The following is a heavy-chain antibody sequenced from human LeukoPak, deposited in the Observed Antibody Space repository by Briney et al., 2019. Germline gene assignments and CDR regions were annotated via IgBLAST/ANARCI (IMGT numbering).Heavy chain of an antibody. CDR2: INPNSGGT. D-gene: IGHD6-13*01. V-gene: IGHV1-2*04. CDR1: GYTFTSYG. CDR3: ARGEQQLVFGVDY. Sequence: GASVKVSCKASGYTFTSYGIGWVRQAPGQGLEWMGWINPNSGGTNYAQKFQGWVTMTRDTSISTAYMELSRLRSDDTAVYYCARGEQQLVFGVDYWGQGTLVTVSS. J-gene: IGHJ4*02.